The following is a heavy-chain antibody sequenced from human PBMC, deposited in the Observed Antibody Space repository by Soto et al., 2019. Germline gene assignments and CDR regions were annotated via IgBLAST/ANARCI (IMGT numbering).Heavy chain of an antibody. Sequence: QVQLVQSGAEVKKPGASVKVSCKASGYTFTNYGINWVRQAPGQGLAWLGWVSAYNGERRYAQRVQARVIMTTDTSTTTAYMGLRSLRSDDTAVYYCARGTSIPASGDYWGQGTLVTVSS. CDR3: ARGTSIPASGDY. V-gene: IGHV1-18*01. J-gene: IGHJ4*01. CDR2: VSAYNGER. D-gene: IGHD6-6*01. CDR1: GYTFTNYG.